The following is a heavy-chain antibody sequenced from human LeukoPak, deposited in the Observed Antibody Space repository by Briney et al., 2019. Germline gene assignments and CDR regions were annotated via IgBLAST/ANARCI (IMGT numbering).Heavy chain of an antibody. D-gene: IGHD4-11*01. V-gene: IGHV1-2*02. CDR3: ARWMATVTTPDY. CDR2: INPNSGGT. Sequence: ASVKVSFKASGYTFNGFYLHWVRQAPGQGLEWMGWINPNSGGTNYAQKFQGRVTMTRDTSISTAYMELSRLRSDDTAVYYCARWMATVTTPDYWGQGTLVTVPS. J-gene: IGHJ4*02. CDR1: GYTFNGFY.